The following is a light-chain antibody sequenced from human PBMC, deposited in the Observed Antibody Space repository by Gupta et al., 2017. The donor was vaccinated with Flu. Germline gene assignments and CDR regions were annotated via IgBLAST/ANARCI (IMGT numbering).Light chain of an antibody. V-gene: IGLV8-61*01. J-gene: IGLJ3*02. CDR2: KTT. Sequence: VTDTGGLGPGSVSSTNYPSWYQQTPAQAPRTLIYKTTIRSSGVPDRFSGSIVGNKAALTITGAQAEDESDYYCVLYMGSGIWVFGGGTKVTVL. CDR3: VLYMGSGIWV. CDR1: PGSVSSTNY.